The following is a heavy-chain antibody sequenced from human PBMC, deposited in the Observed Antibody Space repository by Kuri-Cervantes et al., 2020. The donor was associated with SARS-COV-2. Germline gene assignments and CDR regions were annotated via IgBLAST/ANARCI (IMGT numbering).Heavy chain of an antibody. D-gene: IGHD3-22*01. V-gene: IGHV1-2*04. CDR3: ARXXPFRRLVVXXQGGAFDI. J-gene: IGHJ3*02. Sequence: ASVKVSXXASXXXXXDYYMHGVRQAPGQGLEWMXWINPXSGGTNYAQKFQGWVTMTRDTSISTVYMXLSRLRSDDTAVYYCARXXPFRRLVVXXQGGAFDIWGQGTMVTVSS. CDR2: INPXSGGT. CDR1: XXXXXDYY.